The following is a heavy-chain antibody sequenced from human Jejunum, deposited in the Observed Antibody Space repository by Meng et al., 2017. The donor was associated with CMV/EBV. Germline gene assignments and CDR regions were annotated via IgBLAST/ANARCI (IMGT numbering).Heavy chain of an antibody. V-gene: IGHV1-2*02. CDR3: ARGSGGWFDP. D-gene: IGHD1-26*01. CDR2: IDPNSGGT. Sequence: SCKASGYPFTASYLHWVRQAPGQGLEWMGWIDPNSGGTNYAQKFQGKFTMTRDTSISTASIEVSSLRSDDTAVYYCARGSGGWFDPWGQGTLVTVSS. CDR1: GYPFTASY. J-gene: IGHJ5*02.